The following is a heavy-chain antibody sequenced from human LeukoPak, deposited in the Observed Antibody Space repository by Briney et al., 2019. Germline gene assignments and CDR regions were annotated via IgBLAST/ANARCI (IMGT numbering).Heavy chain of an antibody. D-gene: IGHD5-12*01. CDR2: IIPILGIA. V-gene: IGHV1-69*04. CDR1: VGTFISYA. CDR3: AREIVATAATPYYYYGMDV. J-gene: IGHJ6*02. Sequence: ASVTVSFKASVGTFISYAISWVRQAPGQGLEWMGRIIPILGIANYAQKFQGRVTITADKSPGTDYMELSSLRSEDKAGYYCAREIVATAATPYYYYGMDVWGQGTTVTVSS.